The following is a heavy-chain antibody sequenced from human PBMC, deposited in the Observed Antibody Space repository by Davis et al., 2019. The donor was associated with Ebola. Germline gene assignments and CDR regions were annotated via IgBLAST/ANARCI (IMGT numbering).Heavy chain of an antibody. Sequence: SETLSLTCAVPGGSISSSSYYWGWIRQPPGKGLEWIGSIYYSGSTYYNPSLKSRVTISVDTSKNQFSLKLSSVTAADTAVYYCARGPSVKGFDYWGQGTLVTVSS. V-gene: IGHV4-39*07. J-gene: IGHJ4*02. CDR3: ARGPSVKGFDY. CDR1: GGSISSSSYY. CDR2: IYYSGST.